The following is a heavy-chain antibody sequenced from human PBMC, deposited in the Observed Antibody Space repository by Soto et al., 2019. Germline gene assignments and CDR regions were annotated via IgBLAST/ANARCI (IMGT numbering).Heavy chain of an antibody. CDR3: AKDRCGGGSCYDPDY. J-gene: IGHJ4*02. CDR1: GFTFSSHG. Sequence: VLSMRLSCAASGFTFSSHGRHWVRQAPGKGLEWVAVISYDGSNKYYADSVKGRFTISRDNSKNTLYLQMNSLRAEDTAVYYCAKDRCGGGSCYDPDYWGQGTLVTVSS. D-gene: IGHD2-15*01. V-gene: IGHV3-30*18. CDR2: ISYDGSNK.